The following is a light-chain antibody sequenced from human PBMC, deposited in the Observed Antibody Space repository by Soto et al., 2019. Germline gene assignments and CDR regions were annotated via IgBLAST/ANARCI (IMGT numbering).Light chain of an antibody. CDR3: QQYGSSPTWT. CDR1: QSVSSNY. J-gene: IGKJ1*01. CDR2: GAS. Sequence: ESVFTQSPGTLSFSPGERATLSCRASQSVSSNYLAWYQQKPGQAPRLLIYGASTRATGIPDRFSGSGSGTDFTLTISRLEPEDSAVYYCQQYGSSPTWTFGQGTKMDIK. V-gene: IGKV3-20*01.